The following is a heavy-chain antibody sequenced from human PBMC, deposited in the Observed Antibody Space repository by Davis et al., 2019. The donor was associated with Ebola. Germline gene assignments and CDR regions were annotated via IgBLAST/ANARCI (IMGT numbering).Heavy chain of an antibody. D-gene: IGHD6-19*01. Sequence: SETLSLTCAVYGGSFSGYYWSWIRQPPGKGLEWIGEINHSGSTNYNPSLKSRVTISVDTSKNQFSLKLSSVTAADTAVYYCARAINYQVAAYGMDVWGQGTTVTVSS. CDR2: INHSGST. CDR3: ARAINYQVAAYGMDV. CDR1: GGSFSGYY. V-gene: IGHV4-34*01. J-gene: IGHJ6*02.